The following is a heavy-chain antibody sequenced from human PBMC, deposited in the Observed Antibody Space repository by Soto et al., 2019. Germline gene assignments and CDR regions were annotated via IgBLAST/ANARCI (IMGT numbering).Heavy chain of an antibody. V-gene: IGHV5-10-1*01. CDR1: GYSFTSYW. CDR3: AAGLYCSGGSCYYYYGMDV. Sequence: AESLKISCKGSGYSFTSYWISWVRQMPGKGLEWMGRIDPSDSYTNYSPSFQGHVTISADKSISTAYLQWSSLKASDTAMYYCAAGLYCSGGSCYYYYGMDVWGQGTTVTVSS. D-gene: IGHD2-15*01. CDR2: IDPSDSYT. J-gene: IGHJ6*02.